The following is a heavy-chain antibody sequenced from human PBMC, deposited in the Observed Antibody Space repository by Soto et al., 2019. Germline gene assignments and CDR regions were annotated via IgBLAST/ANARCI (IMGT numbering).Heavy chain of an antibody. V-gene: IGHV4-39*07. CDR3: ARISAYSSGWYTYYFDY. Sequence: SETLSLTCTVSGGSISSSSYYWGWIRQPPGKGLEWIGYFYYSGSSNYNPSLKSRVTISGDTSENQLSLRLSSVTAADTAVYYCARISAYSSGWYTYYFDYWGQGILVTVSS. CDR2: FYYSGSS. CDR1: GGSISSSSYY. J-gene: IGHJ4*02. D-gene: IGHD6-13*01.